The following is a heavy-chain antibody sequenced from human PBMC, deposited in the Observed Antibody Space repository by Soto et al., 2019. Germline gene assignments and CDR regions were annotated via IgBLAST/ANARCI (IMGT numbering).Heavy chain of an antibody. CDR2: INGDGSST. CDR3: TRDAYYDFWSGYSGYYYYYMDV. Sequence: GGSLRVSSAASGFTFSSYWMHRVLQAPGKGLVWVSRINGDGSSTSYADSVKGRFTISRDNAKNTLYLQMNSPRAEDTAVYYCTRDAYYDFWSGYSGYYYYYMDVWGKGTTVTVSS. V-gene: IGHV3-74*01. D-gene: IGHD3-3*01. J-gene: IGHJ6*03. CDR1: GFTFSSYW.